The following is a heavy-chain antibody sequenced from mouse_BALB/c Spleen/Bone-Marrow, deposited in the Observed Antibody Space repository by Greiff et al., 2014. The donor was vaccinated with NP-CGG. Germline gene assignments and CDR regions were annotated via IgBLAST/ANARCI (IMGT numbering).Heavy chain of an antibody. Sequence: QVQLQQSGAELVKPGASVKLSCKASGYTFTSYWMHWVKQRPGQGLEWIGEINPSNGRTNYNEKFKSKATLTVDKSSSTAYMHLSSLTSEDSAVYYCARYATATYWFAYWGQGTLVTVSA. J-gene: IGHJ3*01. CDR2: INPSNGRT. D-gene: IGHD1-2*01. CDR3: ARYATATYWFAY. CDR1: GYTFTSYW. V-gene: IGHV1S81*02.